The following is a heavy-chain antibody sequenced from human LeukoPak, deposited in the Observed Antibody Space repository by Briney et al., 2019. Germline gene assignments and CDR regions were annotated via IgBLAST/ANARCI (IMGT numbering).Heavy chain of an antibody. CDR1: GGSISSGGYS. V-gene: IGHV4-30-2*01. CDR3: ARAHYDSSGYYNYYYGMDV. Sequence: PSETLSLTCAVSGGSISSGGYSWSWIRQPPGKGLEWIGYIYHSGSTYYNPSLKSRVTISVDRSKNQFSLKLSSVTAADTAVYYCARAHYDSSGYYNYYYGMDVWGQGTTVTVSS. J-gene: IGHJ6*02. CDR2: IYHSGST. D-gene: IGHD3-22*01.